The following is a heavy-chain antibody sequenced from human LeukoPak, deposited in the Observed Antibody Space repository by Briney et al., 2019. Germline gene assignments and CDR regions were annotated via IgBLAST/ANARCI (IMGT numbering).Heavy chain of an antibody. D-gene: IGHD4-11*01. V-gene: IGHV4-30-2*01. CDR3: ARLPLYSNYGGWFDP. J-gene: IGHJ5*02. CDR1: GDSITTGGYY. Sequence: SETLSLTCTVSGDSITTGGYYWTWIRQAPGRGLEWIGYTLHSGSARFNPSLKSRVTISVDRSRNQFSLKVTSVRAADTALYYCARLPLYSNYGGWFDPWGRGILVTVSS. CDR2: TLHSGSA.